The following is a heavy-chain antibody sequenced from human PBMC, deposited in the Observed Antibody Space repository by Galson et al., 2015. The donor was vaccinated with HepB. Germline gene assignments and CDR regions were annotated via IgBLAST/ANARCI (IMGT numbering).Heavy chain of an antibody. D-gene: IGHD3-22*01. V-gene: IGHV5-10-1*01. CDR1: GYSFTSYW. CDR2: IDPSDSYT. Sequence: QSGAEVKKPGESLRISCKGSGYSFTSYWISWVRQMPGKGLEWMGRIDPSDSYTNYSPSFQGHVTIPADKSITTAYLQGSSLKAPDTARYYGAWSQPVRDYYDSIGYYLPWGQGTLVTVSS. CDR3: AWSQPVRDYYDSIGYYLP. J-gene: IGHJ5*02.